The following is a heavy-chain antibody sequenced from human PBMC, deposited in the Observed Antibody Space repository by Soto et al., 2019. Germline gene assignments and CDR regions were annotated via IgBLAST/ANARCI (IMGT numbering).Heavy chain of an antibody. CDR2: IYYSGST. CDR3: ARVYYYDSSGYYYRAFDI. Sequence: SETLSLTCTVSGGSISSGGYYWSWIRQHPGKGLEWIGYIYYSGSTNYNPSLKSRVTISVDTSKNQFSLKLSSVTAADTAVYYCARVYYYDSSGYYYRAFDIWGQGTMVTVSS. V-gene: IGHV4-61*08. J-gene: IGHJ3*02. CDR1: GGSISSGGYY. D-gene: IGHD3-22*01.